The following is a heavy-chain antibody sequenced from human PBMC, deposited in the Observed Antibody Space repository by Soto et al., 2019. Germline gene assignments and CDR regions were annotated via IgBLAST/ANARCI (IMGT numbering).Heavy chain of an antibody. J-gene: IGHJ4*02. D-gene: IGHD3-3*01. Sequence: QVQLMASGGGVVQPGRSLRLSCAASGFTFKTYGMHWVRQVPGKGLQWVAALSYDGVNKFYVDSVKGRFTVSRDNSKNTVSLEMSSLRADDSAVYYCARDRGHVEWLPRQIDYWGQGTTVTVSS. CDR2: LSYDGVNK. CDR3: ARDRGHVEWLPRQIDY. V-gene: IGHV3-30*03. CDR1: GFTFKTYG.